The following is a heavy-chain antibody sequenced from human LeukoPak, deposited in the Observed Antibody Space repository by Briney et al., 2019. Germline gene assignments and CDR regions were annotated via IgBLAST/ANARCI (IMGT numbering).Heavy chain of an antibody. V-gene: IGHV3-7*01. CDR2: IKQDGSEK. Sequence: PGGSLGLSCAASGFTFSSYWMSWVRQAPGKGLEWVANIKQDGSEKYYVDSVKGRFTISRDNAKNSLYLQMNSLRAEDTAVYYCARGGGHTSGSIDYWGQGTLVTVSS. CDR3: ARGGGHTSGSIDY. J-gene: IGHJ4*02. CDR1: GFTFSSYW. D-gene: IGHD1-26*01.